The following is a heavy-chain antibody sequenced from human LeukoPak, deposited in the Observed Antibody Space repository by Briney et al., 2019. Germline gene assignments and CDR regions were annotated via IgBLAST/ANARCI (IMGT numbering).Heavy chain of an antibody. CDR1: GYTFTSYY. V-gene: IGHV1-46*01. J-gene: IGHJ6*03. CDR3: ARNGGYCSSTSCRYYMDV. CDR2: INPSGGST. Sequence: ASVTVSCKASGYTFTSYYMHWVRQAPGQGLEWMGIINPSGGSTSYAQKFQGRVTMTRDTSTSTVYMELSSLRSEDTAVYYCARNGGYCSSTSCRYYMDVWGKGTTVTVSS. D-gene: IGHD2-2*01.